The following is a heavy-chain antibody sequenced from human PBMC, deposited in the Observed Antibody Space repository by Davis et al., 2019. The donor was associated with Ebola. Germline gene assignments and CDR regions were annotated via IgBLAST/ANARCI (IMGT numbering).Heavy chain of an antibody. CDR2: IKHSGST. D-gene: IGHD6-19*01. CDR1: GGSFSGSY. CDR3: ARDRGKAVAVYFDY. Sequence: SETLSLTCAVYGGSFSGSYWSWIRKPPGKGLEWIGEIKHSGSTNYNPSLKSRVTISVDTSKNKFSLKLSSVTAADTAVYYWARDRGKAVAVYFDYWGQGTLVTVSS. V-gene: IGHV4-34*01. J-gene: IGHJ4*02.